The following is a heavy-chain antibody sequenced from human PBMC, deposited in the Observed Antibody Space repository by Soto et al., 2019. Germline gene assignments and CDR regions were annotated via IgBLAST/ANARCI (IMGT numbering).Heavy chain of an antibody. Sequence: PGGSLRLSCAASGFTFNSYAMRWVRQAPGKGLEWVSAISGSGGSTYYADSVKGRFTISRDNSKNTLYLQMDSLRAEDTAVYDCAKPPYCSSTSCPGTDWCQGTLVTVSS. D-gene: IGHD2-2*01. CDR1: GFTFNSYA. V-gene: IGHV3-23*01. J-gene: IGHJ4*02. CDR3: AKPPYCSSTSCPGTD. CDR2: ISGSGGST.